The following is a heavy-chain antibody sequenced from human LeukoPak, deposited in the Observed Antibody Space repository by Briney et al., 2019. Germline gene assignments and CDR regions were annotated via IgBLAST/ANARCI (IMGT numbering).Heavy chain of an antibody. Sequence: PGGSLRLSCAASGFTVSSNYMSWVRQAPGKGLERVSVIYSDGTTHYADSVKGRCTISRDTSTNTVYLQLNSLRAEDTATYYCAGYGGSYPYYMDVWGKGTTVTLSS. CDR1: GFTVSSNY. CDR3: AGYGGSYPYYMDV. D-gene: IGHD1-26*01. CDR2: IYSDGTT. V-gene: IGHV3-66*01. J-gene: IGHJ6*03.